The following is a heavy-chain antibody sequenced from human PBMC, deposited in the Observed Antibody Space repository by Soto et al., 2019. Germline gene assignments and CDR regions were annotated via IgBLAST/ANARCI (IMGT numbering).Heavy chain of an antibody. V-gene: IGHV1-18*01. Sequence: QVQLVQSGVEVREPGASVKVSCKAVRYIFTNYGVSWVRQAPGQGLEWMGWITTYNGHTEYAQKFQGRVTMTTDASTRTAYMELGSLRSDDTAIYYCARALTGYGMDVWGQGTTVTVSS. J-gene: IGHJ6*02. CDR3: ARALTGYGMDV. CDR2: ITTYNGHT. CDR1: RYIFTNYG.